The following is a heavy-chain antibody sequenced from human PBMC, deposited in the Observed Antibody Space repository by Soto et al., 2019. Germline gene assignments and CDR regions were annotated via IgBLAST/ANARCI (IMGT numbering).Heavy chain of an antibody. CDR1: GYTFSSYG. D-gene: IGHD6-13*01. Sequence: QIRLVQSGGEVRTPGASVKVSCKASGYTFSSYGITWVRQAPGQGLEWLGWINPSSGETNYAQKLQGRVTVTTDTSTTTGYMELRNLTFDDTAVYYCARDWYPRFDTWGQGTLVTVSS. V-gene: IGHV1-18*01. CDR3: ARDWYPRFDT. CDR2: INPSSGET. J-gene: IGHJ5*02.